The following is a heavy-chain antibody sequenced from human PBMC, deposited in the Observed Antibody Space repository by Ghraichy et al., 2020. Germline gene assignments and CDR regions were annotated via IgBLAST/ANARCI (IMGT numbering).Heavy chain of an antibody. CDR2: IYYSGST. V-gene: IGHV4-59*01. CDR1: GGSISSYY. Sequence: SQTLSLTCTVSGGSISSYYWSWIRQPPGKGLEWIGYIYYSGSTNYNPSLKSRVTISVDTSKNQFSLKLSSVTAADTAVYYCARTVYYYYYYMDVWGKGTTVTVSS. D-gene: IGHD4-17*01. CDR3: ARTVYYYYYYMDV. J-gene: IGHJ6*03.